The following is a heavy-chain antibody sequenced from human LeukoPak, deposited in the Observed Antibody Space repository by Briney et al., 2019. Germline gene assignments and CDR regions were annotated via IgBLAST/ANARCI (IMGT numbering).Heavy chain of an antibody. V-gene: IGHV3-21*01. CDR3: ARGSYWEVFAFDI. Sequence: GGSLRLSCAASGFTFSSYSMNWVRQAPGKGLEWVSSISSSSSYIYYADSVKGRFTISRDNAKNSLYLQMNSLRAEDTAVYYCARGSYWEVFAFDIWGQGTMVTVSS. J-gene: IGHJ3*02. D-gene: IGHD1-26*01. CDR2: ISSSSSYI. CDR1: GFTFSSYS.